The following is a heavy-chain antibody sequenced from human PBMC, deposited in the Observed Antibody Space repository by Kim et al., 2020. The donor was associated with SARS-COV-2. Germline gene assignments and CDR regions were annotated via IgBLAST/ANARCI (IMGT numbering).Heavy chain of an antibody. D-gene: IGHD2-15*01. CDR2: ISGNGVGT. CDR3: ARVVHSNSQWLILLDY. Sequence: GGSLRLSCAASGFDFPKYAMTWVRQAPGKGLEWLSGISGNGVGTSDTDTNYADSVKGRFTISRDTSKNTVYLQMSSLRAEDTAVYYCARVVHSNSQWLILLDYWGRGALVTVSS. J-gene: IGHJ4*02. V-gene: IGHV3-23*01. CDR1: GFDFPKYA.